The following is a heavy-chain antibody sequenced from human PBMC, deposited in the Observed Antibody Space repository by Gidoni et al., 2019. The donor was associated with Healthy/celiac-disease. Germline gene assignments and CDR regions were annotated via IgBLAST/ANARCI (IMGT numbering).Heavy chain of an antibody. J-gene: IGHJ4*02. CDR3: TTLYSYGYVLLDY. V-gene: IGHV3-15*01. D-gene: IGHD5-18*01. Sequence: EVQLVESGGGLVKPGGSLRLSCAASGFTFSNAWMSWVRQAPGKGLEWVGRIKSKTDGGTTDYAAPVKGRFTISRDDSKNTLYLQMNSLKTEDTAVYYCTTLYSYGYVLLDYWGQGTLVTVSS. CDR1: GFTFSNAW. CDR2: IKSKTDGGTT.